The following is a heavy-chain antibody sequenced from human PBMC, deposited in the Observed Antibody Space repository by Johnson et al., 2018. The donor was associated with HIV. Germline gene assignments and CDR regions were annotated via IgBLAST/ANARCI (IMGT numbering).Heavy chain of an antibody. Sequence: VQLVESGGGLVQPGGSLRLSCAASGFTFSSYAMHWVRQAPGKGLEYVSAISSNGGSTYYANSVKGRFTISRDNSKNTLYLQLGRLIAEDMAVYYCARGALSPEAPDAFDIWGQGTMVTVSS. D-gene: IGHD6-6*01. CDR2: ISSNGGST. CDR3: ARGALSPEAPDAFDI. CDR1: GFTFSSYA. V-gene: IGHV3-64*01. J-gene: IGHJ3*02.